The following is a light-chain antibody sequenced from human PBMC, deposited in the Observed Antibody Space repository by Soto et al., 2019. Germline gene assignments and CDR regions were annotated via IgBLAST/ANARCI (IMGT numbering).Light chain of an antibody. CDR3: QQRSNWPIT. CDR1: QSVSRY. CDR2: DAS. Sequence: EIVLTQSASTLSWSPGERATLSCRASQSVSRYLAWYQQKNGQAPRLLIYDASNRATGIPARFSGSLYGTDFNLTISSLEPEDFAVYYCQQRSNWPITFGQGTRLEIK. V-gene: IGKV3-11*01. J-gene: IGKJ5*01.